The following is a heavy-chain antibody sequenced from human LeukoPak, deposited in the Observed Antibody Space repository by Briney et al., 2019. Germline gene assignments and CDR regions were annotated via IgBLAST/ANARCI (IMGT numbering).Heavy chain of an antibody. D-gene: IGHD3-22*01. CDR1: GGSISSYY. V-gene: IGHV4-4*07. CDR3: ARDDRAGYYDSTFAFDI. J-gene: IGHJ3*02. CDR2: IYTSGST. Sequence: KPLETLSLTCTVSGGSISSYYWSWIRQPAGKGLEWIGRIYTSGSTNYNPSLKSRVTMSVDTSKNQFSLKLSSVTAADTAVYYCARDDRAGYYDSTFAFDIWGQGTMVTVSS.